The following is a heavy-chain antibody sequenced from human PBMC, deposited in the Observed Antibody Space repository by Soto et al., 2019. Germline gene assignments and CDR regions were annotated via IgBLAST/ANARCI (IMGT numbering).Heavy chain of an antibody. V-gene: IGHV1-18*01. Sequence: QVQLVQSGAEVKKPGASVRVSCKASGYTFFTYGVTWVRQAPGQGLEWMGWISGDNVNTNYAQKLQGRVSMTIDTLTRTDYMDLRTLTSDDTAVYYCARHQGAPGYYYGMDVWGQGTTVTVSS. J-gene: IGHJ6*02. CDR3: ARHQGAPGYYYGMDV. D-gene: IGHD2-2*01. CDR1: GYTFFTYG. CDR2: ISGDNVNT.